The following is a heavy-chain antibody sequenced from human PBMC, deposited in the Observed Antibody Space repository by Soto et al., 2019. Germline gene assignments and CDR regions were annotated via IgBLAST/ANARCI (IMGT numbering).Heavy chain of an antibody. J-gene: IGHJ3*02. Sequence: PGGSLRLSCAASGFTFSSYAMSWVRQAPGKGLEWVSAISGSGGSTYYADSVKGRFTISRDNSKNTLYLQMNSLRAEDTAVYYCAKLRESSSRSGARGTVTPVLASDIWGQGTMLTVSS. CDR1: GFTFSSYA. CDR3: AKLRESSSRSGARGTVTPVLASDI. CDR2: ISGSGGST. D-gene: IGHD6-13*01. V-gene: IGHV3-23*01.